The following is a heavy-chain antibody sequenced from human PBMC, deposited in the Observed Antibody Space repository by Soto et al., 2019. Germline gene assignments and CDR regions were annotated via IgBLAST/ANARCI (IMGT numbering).Heavy chain of an antibody. CDR3: AREQRSIVSPWFDP. J-gene: IGHJ5*02. CDR1: GGSVNSGSYY. V-gene: IGHV4-61*01. Sequence: QVQLQESGPGLVKPSETLSLTCTVSGGSVNSGSYYWSWIRQPPGKGLEWIGNIYYSGSTIYNPSLKSRVTISVDPSKSQFSLTLTSVTAADTAVYYCAREQRSIVSPWFDPWGQGALVTVSS. D-gene: IGHD2-15*01. CDR2: IYYSGST.